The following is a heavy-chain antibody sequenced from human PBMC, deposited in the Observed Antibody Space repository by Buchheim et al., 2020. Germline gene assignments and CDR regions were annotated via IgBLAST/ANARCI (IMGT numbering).Heavy chain of an antibody. Sequence: EVQLVESGGGLVKPGGSLRLSCAASGFTFSNAWMNWVRQAPGKGLEWVGRIKSKTDGGTTDYAAPVKGRFTISRDDSKNKLDLQMNSLKTEDTAVYYCSVEGGYDFWRGSNNYHFDYWGPGTL. D-gene: IGHD3-3*01. J-gene: IGHJ4*02. CDR3: SVEGGYDFWRGSNNYHFDY. CDR1: GFTFSNAW. CDR2: IKSKTDGGTT. V-gene: IGHV3-15*07.